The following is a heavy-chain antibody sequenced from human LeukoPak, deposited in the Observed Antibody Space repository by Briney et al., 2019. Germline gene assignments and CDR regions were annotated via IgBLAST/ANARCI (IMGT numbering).Heavy chain of an antibody. J-gene: IGHJ4*02. V-gene: IGHV1-2*02. CDR1: GYTFTGYY. D-gene: IGHD3-10*01. CDR3: ARVRVRGVLNYFDY. CDR2: INPNSGGT. Sequence: ASVKVSCKASGYTFTGYYMHWVRQAPGQGLEWMGWINPNSGGTNYAQKFQGRVTMTRDTSISTAYMELSRLRSDDTAVYYCARVRVRGVLNYFDYWGQGTLVTVSS.